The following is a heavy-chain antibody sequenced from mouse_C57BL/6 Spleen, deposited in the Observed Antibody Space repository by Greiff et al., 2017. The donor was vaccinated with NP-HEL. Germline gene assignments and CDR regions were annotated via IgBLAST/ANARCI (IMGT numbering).Heavy chain of an antibody. J-gene: IGHJ2*01. CDR1: GYTFTSYW. CDR2: IHPNSGST. CDR3: ARSDARLRFDY. Sequence: QVQLQQPGAELVKPGASVKLSCKASGYTFTSYWMHWVKPRPGQGLEWIGMIHPNSGSTNYNEKFKSKATLTVDKSSSTAYMQLSSLTSEDSAVYYCARSDARLRFDYWGQGTTLTVSS. D-gene: IGHD2-4*01. V-gene: IGHV1-64*01.